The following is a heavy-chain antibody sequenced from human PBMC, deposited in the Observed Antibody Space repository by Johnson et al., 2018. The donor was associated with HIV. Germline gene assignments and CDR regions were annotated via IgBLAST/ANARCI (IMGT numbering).Heavy chain of an antibody. CDR2: ISSNGGST. CDR1: GFTFSMYV. V-gene: IGHV3-64*07. CDR3: TIPYYYDSGGYQ. Sequence: VRLVESGGGVVQPGRSLRLSCAASGFTFSMYVMHWVRQAPGKGLEYVSAISSNGGSTYYADSVKGRFTISRDNSKNTLYLQMDSLRAEDMAVYYCTIPYYYDSGGYQWGQGTMVTVSS. D-gene: IGHD3-22*01. J-gene: IGHJ3*01.